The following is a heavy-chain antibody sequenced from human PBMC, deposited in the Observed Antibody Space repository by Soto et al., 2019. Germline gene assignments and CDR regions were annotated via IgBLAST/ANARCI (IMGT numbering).Heavy chain of an antibody. CDR1: GGCFSGYY. CDR3: AWNSGPAAAPLDY. D-gene: IGHD6-13*01. V-gene: IGHV4-34*01. J-gene: IGHJ4*02. CDR2: INHSGST. Sequence: SETLSLTCAVYGGCFSGYYWSWIRQPPGKGLEWIGEINHSGSTNYNPSLKSRVTISVDTSKNQFSLKLSSVTAADTAVYYCAWNSGPAAAPLDYWGQGTLVTVSS.